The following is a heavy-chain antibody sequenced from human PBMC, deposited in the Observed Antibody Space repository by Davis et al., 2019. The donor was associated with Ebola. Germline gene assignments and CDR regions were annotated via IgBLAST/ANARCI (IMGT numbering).Heavy chain of an antibody. CDR1: GFTFSSYS. CDR2: ISSSSSYI. CDR3: ARERWLLLLREGMDV. J-gene: IGHJ6*02. V-gene: IGHV3-21*01. Sequence: PGGSLRLSCAASGFTFSSYSMNWVRQAPGKGLEWVSSISSSSSYIYYADSVKGGFTISRDNAKNSLYLQMNSLRAEDTAVYYCARERWLLLLREGMDVWGQGTTVTVSS. D-gene: IGHD2-15*01.